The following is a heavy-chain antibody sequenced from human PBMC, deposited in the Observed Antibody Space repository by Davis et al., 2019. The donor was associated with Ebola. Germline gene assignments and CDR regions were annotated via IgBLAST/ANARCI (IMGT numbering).Heavy chain of an antibody. J-gene: IGHJ4*02. D-gene: IGHD6-19*01. V-gene: IGHV7-4-1*02. CDR1: GYTFTSYA. CDR2: INTNTGNP. CDR3: ARDIGLYSSGWNDY. Sequence: PSVKVSCKASGYTFTSYAMHWVRQAPGQGLEWMGWINTNTGNPTYAQGFTGRFVFSLDTSVSTAYLQFSSLKAEDTAVYYCARDIGLYSSGWNDYWGQGTLVTVSS.